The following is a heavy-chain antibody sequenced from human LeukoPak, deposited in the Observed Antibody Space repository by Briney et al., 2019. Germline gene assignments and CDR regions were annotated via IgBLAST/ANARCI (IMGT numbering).Heavy chain of an antibody. D-gene: IGHD5-12*01. V-gene: IGHV3-23*05. CDR2: IGRDNKP. J-gene: IGHJ4*02. Sequence: GGSLRLSCEASGFIFSAYAMTWVRQAPGKGLEWVSSIGRDNKPHYSESVKGRFAISRDNSKSMLFLQLNSQSAEATAVYYCANEYSGYDASIDYWGQGTRVTVSA. CDR1: GFIFSAYA. CDR3: ANEYSGYDASIDY.